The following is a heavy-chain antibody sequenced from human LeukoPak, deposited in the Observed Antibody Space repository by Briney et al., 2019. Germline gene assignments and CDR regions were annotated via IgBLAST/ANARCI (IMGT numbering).Heavy chain of an antibody. CDR3: AKGGTVGWYFDY. CDR1: GFTFSSYA. D-gene: IGHD1/OR15-1a*01. Sequence: GGSLRLSCAASGFTFSSYAMHWVRQAPGKGLEWVSSISNTGDTTYYADSVKGRFTISRDNAKNSLYLQMNSLRAEDTALYYCAKGGTVGWYFDYWGQGTLVTVSS. V-gene: IGHV3-21*04. J-gene: IGHJ4*02. CDR2: ISNTGDTT.